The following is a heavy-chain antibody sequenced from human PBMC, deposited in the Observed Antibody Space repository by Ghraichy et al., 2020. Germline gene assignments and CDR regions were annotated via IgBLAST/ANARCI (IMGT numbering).Heavy chain of an antibody. CDR2: INPSGGST. D-gene: IGHD2-15*01. CDR3: ARGPRYCSGGSCYLRYFDY. Sequence: ASVKVSCKASGYTFTSYYMHWVRQAPGQGLEWMGIINPSGGSTSYAQKYQGRVTMTRDTSTSTVYMELSSLRSEDTAVYYCARGPRYCSGGSCYLRYFDYWGQGTLVTVSS. CDR1: GYTFTSYY. J-gene: IGHJ4*02. V-gene: IGHV1-46*03.